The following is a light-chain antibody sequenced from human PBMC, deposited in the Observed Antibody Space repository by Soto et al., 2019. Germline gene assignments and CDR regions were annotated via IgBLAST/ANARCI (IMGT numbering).Light chain of an antibody. J-gene: IGLJ1*01. CDR2: GHT. V-gene: IGLV1-40*01. CDR3: QSHDSSLSTYV. Sequence: QSVLTQPPSVSGAPGQRVTISCTGSSSNIGPGYDVHWYQLLPGTAPKLLIYGHTNRPSGVPDRFSGSRSGTSASLAITGLQAGDEADYYCQSHDSSLSTYVFGTGTKVTVL. CDR1: SSNIGPGYD.